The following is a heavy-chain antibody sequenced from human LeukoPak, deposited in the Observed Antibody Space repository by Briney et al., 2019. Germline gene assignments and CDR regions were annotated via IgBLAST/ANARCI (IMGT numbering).Heavy chain of an antibody. J-gene: IGHJ4*02. V-gene: IGHV1-18*04. CDR3: ARDQSFGSGSYQDY. CDR1: GYTFTGYY. Sequence: ASVKVSCKASGYTFTGYYMHWVRQAPGQGLEWMGYISAYNGNTNYAQKFQGRVSMTTDTPTRTADMELRSLTSDDTAVYYCARDQSFGSGSYQDYWGQGTLVTVPS. CDR2: ISAYNGNT. D-gene: IGHD3-10*01.